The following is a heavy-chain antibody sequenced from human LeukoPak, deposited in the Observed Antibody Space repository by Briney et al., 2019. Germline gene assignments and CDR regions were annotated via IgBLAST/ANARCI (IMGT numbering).Heavy chain of an antibody. CDR1: GYSISSGYY. CDR3: ARVVSIFGVVHDY. CDR2: IYHSGST. V-gene: IGHV4-38-2*02. Sequence: PSETLSLNCTVSGYSISSGYYWGWIRQPPGKGLEWIGSIYHSGSTYYNPSLKSRVTISVDTSKNQFSLKMSSVTAADTAVYYCARVVSIFGVVHDYWGQGTLVTVSS. J-gene: IGHJ4*02. D-gene: IGHD3-3*01.